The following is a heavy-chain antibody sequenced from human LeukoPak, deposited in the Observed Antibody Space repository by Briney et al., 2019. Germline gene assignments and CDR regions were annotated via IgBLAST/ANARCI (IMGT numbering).Heavy chain of an antibody. CDR3: AREGVYCSSTSCYFDY. CDR2: IWYDGSNK. CDR1: GFTFSSYG. D-gene: IGHD2-2*01. V-gene: IGHV3-33*01. J-gene: IGHJ4*02. Sequence: GRSLRLSCAASGFTFSSYGMHWVRQAPGKGLEWVAVIWYDGSNKYYADSVKGRFTISRDNSKNTLYLQMNSLRAEDTAVYYCAREGVYCSSTSCYFDYWGQGTLVTVSS.